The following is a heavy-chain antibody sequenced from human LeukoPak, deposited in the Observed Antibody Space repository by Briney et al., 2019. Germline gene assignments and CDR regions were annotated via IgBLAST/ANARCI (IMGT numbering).Heavy chain of an antibody. V-gene: IGHV3-7*03. CDR2: IKKDGSGI. CDR3: AGGNAMDV. J-gene: IGHJ6*04. Sequence: EGSLTLSCVVSGLPFSNYCKYCLRQAPGKGREGVANIKKDGSGIFYVDSVKGRFIISRDNSRNALYLKMNSLTFEDTAVNYCAGGNAMDVWGKGTAVTVFS. CDR1: GLPFSNYC.